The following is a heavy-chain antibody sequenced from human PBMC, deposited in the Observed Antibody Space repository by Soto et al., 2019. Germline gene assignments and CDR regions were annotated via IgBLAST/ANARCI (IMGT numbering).Heavy chain of an antibody. J-gene: IGHJ6*02. D-gene: IGHD3-22*01. Sequence: QVQLVQSGAEVKKPWASVKVSCKASGYTFTGYYMHCVRQAPGQGHELRGCINPNSRGTNYAQKFKGRVTMTRDPSMSTVYRELSKLRSYDTAVDYCARSKRDYYDCSGYYYYYGMDVWGQGNTVTASS. CDR2: INPNSRGT. CDR1: GYTFTGYY. CDR3: ARSKRDYYDCSGYYYYYGMDV. V-gene: IGHV1-2*02.